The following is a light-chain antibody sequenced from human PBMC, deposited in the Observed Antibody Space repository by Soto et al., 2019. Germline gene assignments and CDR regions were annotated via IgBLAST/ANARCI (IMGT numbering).Light chain of an antibody. CDR2: AAS. V-gene: IGKV1-8*01. CDR1: QGISSY. Sequence: AILMKQSPSSLSFSPGDRVTITCRASQGISSYLAWYQQKPGKAPELLIYAASTLQRGVPSRFSGSGSGTDFTLTIICLQSEDVVTVYCQQYYSNPGTFGQGTRVDIK. CDR3: QQYYSNPGT. J-gene: IGKJ1*01.